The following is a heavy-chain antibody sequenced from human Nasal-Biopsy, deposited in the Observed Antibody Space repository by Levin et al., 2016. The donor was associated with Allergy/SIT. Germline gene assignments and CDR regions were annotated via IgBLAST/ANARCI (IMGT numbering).Heavy chain of an antibody. Sequence: ASVKVSCKASGYTFANYGITWMRQAPGQGLEWMGWISAYNGNTDYAQNLQGRVTMTTDTSARTAYMELRSLRSDDTAVYYCARGGALSPTTLPDLWGQGTLVTVSP. V-gene: IGHV1-18*04. D-gene: IGHD3-16*02. J-gene: IGHJ5*02. CDR1: GYTFANYG. CDR2: ISAYNGNT. CDR3: ARGGALSPTTLPDL.